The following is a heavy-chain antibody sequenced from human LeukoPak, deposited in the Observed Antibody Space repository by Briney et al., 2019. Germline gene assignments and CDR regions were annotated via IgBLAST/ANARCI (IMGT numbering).Heavy chain of an antibody. CDR1: GGSISSSSYY. V-gene: IGHV4-39*07. CDR3: ARVAREIVVVPAAMYYYYYYIDV. Sequence: PSETLSLTCTVSGGSISSSSYYWGWIRQPPGKGLEWIGSIYYSGSTYYNPSLKSRVTISVDTSKNQFSLRLSSVTAADTAVYYCARVAREIVVVPAAMYYYYYYIDVWGKGPRSPSP. J-gene: IGHJ6*03. D-gene: IGHD2-2*01. CDR2: IYYSGST.